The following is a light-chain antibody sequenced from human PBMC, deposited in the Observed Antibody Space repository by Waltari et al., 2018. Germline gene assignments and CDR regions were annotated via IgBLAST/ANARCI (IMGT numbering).Light chain of an antibody. Sequence: QPALTQPASVSGSPGQSITISCTGTSSDVGNNNHVCWYQKHPDKVPNLILYEVSKRPSGVSVRFSGSKSGNTASLPISGLQAEDEADYYCLSYAATVSFGFGGGTKLTVL. V-gene: IGLV2-23*02. J-gene: IGLJ2*01. CDR3: LSYAATVSFG. CDR1: SSDVGNNNH. CDR2: EVS.